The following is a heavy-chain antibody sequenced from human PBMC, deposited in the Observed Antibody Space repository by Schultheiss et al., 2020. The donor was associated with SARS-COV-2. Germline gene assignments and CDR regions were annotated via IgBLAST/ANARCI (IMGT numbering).Heavy chain of an antibody. V-gene: IGHV3-21*05. Sequence: GGSLRLSCAASGFTVSSNYMSWIRQAPGKGLEWVSYISSSSSYIYYADSVKGRFTISRDNAKNSLYLQMNSLRAEDTAVYYCARDRTGKVGATLPDYWGQGTLVTVSS. CDR2: ISSSSSYI. CDR1: GFTVSSNY. CDR3: ARDRTGKVGATLPDY. D-gene: IGHD1-26*01. J-gene: IGHJ4*02.